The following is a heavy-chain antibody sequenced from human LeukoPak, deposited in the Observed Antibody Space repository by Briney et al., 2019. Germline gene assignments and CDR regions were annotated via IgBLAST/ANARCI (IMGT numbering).Heavy chain of an antibody. CDR2: IYYSGST. CDR3: ARALTFYDYVWGSYRPHPYFDY. D-gene: IGHD3-16*02. V-gene: IGHV4-31*03. J-gene: IGHJ4*02. Sequence: PSQTLSLTCTVSGGSISSGGYYWSWIRQHPGKGLEWIGYIYYSGSTYYNPSLKSRVTIPVDTSKNQFSLKLSSVTAADTAVYYCARALTFYDYVWGSYRPHPYFDYWGQGTLVTVSS. CDR1: GGSISSGGYY.